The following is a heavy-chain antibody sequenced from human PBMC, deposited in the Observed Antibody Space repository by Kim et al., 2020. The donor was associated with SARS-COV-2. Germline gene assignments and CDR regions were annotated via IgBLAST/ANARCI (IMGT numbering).Heavy chain of an antibody. J-gene: IGHJ4*02. D-gene: IGHD3-22*01. Sequence: SETLSLTCAVYGGSFSGYYWSWIRQPPGKGLEWIGEINHSGSTNYNPSLKSRVTIAVDTSKNQFSLKLSSVNAADTALYYCARAQLTITMIVVVITTSSYFDYWGQGTLVTVSS. CDR1: GGSFSGYY. CDR2: INHSGST. V-gene: IGHV4-34*01. CDR3: ARAQLTITMIVVVITTSSYFDY.